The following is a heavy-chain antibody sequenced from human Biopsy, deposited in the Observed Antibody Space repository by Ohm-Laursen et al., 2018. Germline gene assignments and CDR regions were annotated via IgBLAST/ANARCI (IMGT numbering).Heavy chain of an antibody. Sequence: SLRLSCAAPGFSFSSYGMHWVRQAPGKGLEWVAVLWYDGTNKYYADSVKGRFTISRDNSKNTLYLQMNSLRAEDTALYYCARAFRGQYFYYYYGMDVWGQGTTVTVSS. CDR3: ARAFRGQYFYYYYGMDV. D-gene: IGHD3-9*01. CDR1: GFSFSSYG. J-gene: IGHJ6*02. CDR2: LWYDGTNK. V-gene: IGHV3-33*01.